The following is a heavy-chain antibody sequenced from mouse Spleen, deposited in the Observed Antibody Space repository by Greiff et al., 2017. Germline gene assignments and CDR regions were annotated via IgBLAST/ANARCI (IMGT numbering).Heavy chain of an antibody. Sequence: QVQLQQSGAELVMPGASVKLSCKASGYTFTSYWMHWVKQRPGQGLEWIGEIDPSDSYTNYNQKFKGKATLTVDKSSSTAYMQLSSLTSEDSAVYYCARASVWGAGTTVTVSS. CDR3: ARASV. J-gene: IGHJ1*01. CDR1: GYTFTSYW. V-gene: IGHV1-69*01. CDR2: IDPSDSYT.